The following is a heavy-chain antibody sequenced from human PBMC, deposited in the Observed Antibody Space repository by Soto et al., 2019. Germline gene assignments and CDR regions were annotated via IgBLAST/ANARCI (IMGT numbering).Heavy chain of an antibody. CDR3: ATSNWFDP. CDR2: IYHSGST. D-gene: IGHD2-2*01. Sequence: SETLSLTCAVSGGSISSGGYSWSWIRQPPGKGLEWIGYIYHSGSTYYNPSLKSRVTISLDTSKNQFSLKLSSVTAADTAVYYCATSNWFDPWGQGTLVTVSS. J-gene: IGHJ5*02. CDR1: GGSISSGGYS. V-gene: IGHV4-30-2*01.